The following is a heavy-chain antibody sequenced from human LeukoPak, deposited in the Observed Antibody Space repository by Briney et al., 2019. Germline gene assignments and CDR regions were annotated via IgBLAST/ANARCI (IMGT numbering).Heavy chain of an antibody. CDR2: IYTSGST. V-gene: IGHV4-4*07. D-gene: IGHD3-3*01. CDR3: ARDGATITIFGVVIQSDWFDP. Sequence: KPSETLSLTCTVSGGSISNYYWSWIRQPAGKGLEWIGRIYTSGSTNYNPSLKSRVTMSVDTSKNQFSLKLSSVTAADTAVYYCARDGATITIFGVVIQSDWFDPWGQGTLVTVSS. J-gene: IGHJ5*02. CDR1: GGSISNYY.